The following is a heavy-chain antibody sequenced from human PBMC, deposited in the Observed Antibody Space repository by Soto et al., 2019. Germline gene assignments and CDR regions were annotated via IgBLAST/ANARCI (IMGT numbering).Heavy chain of an antibody. CDR2: IWYDGSNK. Sequence: GGSLRLSCAASGFTFSSYGMHWVRQAPGKGLEWVAVIWYDGSNKYYADSVKGRFTVSRDNAKNTLYLQMNSLRVEDTAVYYCATAEVDHWGPGTLVTVSS. CDR3: ATAEVDH. V-gene: IGHV3-33*01. J-gene: IGHJ5*02. CDR1: GFTFSSYG.